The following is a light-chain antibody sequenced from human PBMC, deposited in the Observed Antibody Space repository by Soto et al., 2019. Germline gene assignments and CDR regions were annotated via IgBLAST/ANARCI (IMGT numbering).Light chain of an antibody. V-gene: IGLV1-47*02. Sequence: QAVVTQLPSASGTPGQRVTISCSGSSSNIGSNYVYWYQQLPGTAPKLLIYSNNQRPSGVPDRFSGSKSGTSASLAISGLRSEDEADYYCAAWDDSLSGWVFGGGTKLTVL. CDR1: SSNIGSNY. J-gene: IGLJ3*02. CDR3: AAWDDSLSGWV. CDR2: SNN.